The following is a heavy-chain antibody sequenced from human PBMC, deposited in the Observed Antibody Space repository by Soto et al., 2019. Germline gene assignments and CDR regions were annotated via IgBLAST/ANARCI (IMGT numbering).Heavy chain of an antibody. Sequence: PAGSVRLSCAASGFAFSSYRMHWVHQAPGKGLEWVAVISYDGSNKYYADSVKGRFTISRDNSKNTLYLQMNSLRAEDTAVYYCAKEGGDYKGVYYYYGMDVWGQGTTVTVSS. CDR2: ISYDGSNK. J-gene: IGHJ6*02. D-gene: IGHD3-16*01. CDR1: GFAFSSYR. CDR3: AKEGGDYKGVYYYYGMDV. V-gene: IGHV3-30*18.